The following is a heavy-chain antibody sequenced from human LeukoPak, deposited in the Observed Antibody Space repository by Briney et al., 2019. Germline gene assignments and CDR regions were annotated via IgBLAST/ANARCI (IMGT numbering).Heavy chain of an antibody. V-gene: IGHV1-24*01. CDR1: GYTLTELS. D-gene: IGHD5-24*01. Sequence: GASVKVSCKVSGYTLTELSMHWVRQAPGIELEWVGGFDPEDGETIYAQKFQGRVTMTEDTSTDTAYMELSSLRSEDTAVYYCARDAGDGYNPWYYFDYWGQGTLVTVSS. CDR2: FDPEDGET. CDR3: ARDAGDGYNPWYYFDY. J-gene: IGHJ4*02.